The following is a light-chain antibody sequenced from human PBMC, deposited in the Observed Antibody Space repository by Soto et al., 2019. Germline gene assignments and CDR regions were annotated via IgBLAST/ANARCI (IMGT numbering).Light chain of an antibody. CDR3: HHYVGASWA. Sequence: VLTQSPGSLSLSPGEGATLSCRASQFFSNTYLAWYQLRPGQAPRLLIYGASHRATGIPDRFSGSGSGTDFTLTVTRLEPDDYAGYYSHHYVGASWAFGQGNNVEI. J-gene: IGKJ1*01. CDR1: QFFSNTY. V-gene: IGKV3-20*01. CDR2: GAS.